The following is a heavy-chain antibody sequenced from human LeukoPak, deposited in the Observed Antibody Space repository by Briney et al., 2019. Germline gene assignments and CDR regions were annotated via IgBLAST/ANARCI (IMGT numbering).Heavy chain of an antibody. CDR1: GYTFTNYD. D-gene: IGHD3-3*01. Sequence: ASVKVSCKASGYTFTNYDINWVRQATGQGLECMGWMNPNSGNTGYAQKFQGRVTITMNTSITTAYMDLSSLRSEDTAVYYCARVPLITIFGGDYYMDVWGKGTTVTVSS. J-gene: IGHJ6*03. V-gene: IGHV1-8*03. CDR2: MNPNSGNT. CDR3: ARVPLITIFGGDYYMDV.